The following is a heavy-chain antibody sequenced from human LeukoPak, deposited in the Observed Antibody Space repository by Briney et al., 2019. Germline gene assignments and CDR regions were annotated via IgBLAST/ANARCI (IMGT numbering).Heavy chain of an antibody. V-gene: IGHV3-23*01. Sequence: QTGGSLRLSCADSGFTLSSYAMSWVRQAPGKGLEWVSAISGSGDSTYSTDSVKGRFTISRDNSKNTLYLQMNSLRAEDTAVYYCAKKVPANWGSYFDYWGQGTLVTVSS. CDR1: GFTLSSYA. D-gene: IGHD7-27*01. J-gene: IGHJ4*02. CDR2: ISGSGDST. CDR3: AKKVPANWGSYFDY.